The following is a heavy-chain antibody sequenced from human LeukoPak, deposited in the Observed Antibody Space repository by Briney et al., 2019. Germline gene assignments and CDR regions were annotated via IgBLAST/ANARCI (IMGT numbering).Heavy chain of an antibody. J-gene: IGHJ6*03. V-gene: IGHV1-69*05. CDR2: IIPIFGTA. CDR3: ARERRDFKGSGSYYTGDYYYYMDV. CDR1: GGTFSSYA. D-gene: IGHD3-10*01. Sequence: GASVRVSCKASGGTFSSYAISWVRQAPGQGLEWMGGIIPIFGTANYAQKFQGRVTITTDESTSTAYMELSSLRSEDTAVYYCARERRDFKGSGSYYTGDYYYYMDVWGKGTTVTVSS.